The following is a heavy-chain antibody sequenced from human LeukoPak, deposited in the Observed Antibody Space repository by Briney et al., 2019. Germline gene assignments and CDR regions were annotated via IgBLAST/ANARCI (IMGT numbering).Heavy chain of an antibody. D-gene: IGHD6-6*01. CDR1: GGTFSSYA. CDR2: IIPIFGTA. J-gene: IGHJ4*02. Sequence: SVKVSCKASGGTFSSYAISWVRQAPGQGLEWMGGIIPIFGTANYAQKFQGRVTITADESTSTAYMELSSLRSDDTAVYYCARDHRYSSSSGFDYWGQGTLVTVSS. CDR3: ARDHRYSSSSGFDY. V-gene: IGHV1-69*13.